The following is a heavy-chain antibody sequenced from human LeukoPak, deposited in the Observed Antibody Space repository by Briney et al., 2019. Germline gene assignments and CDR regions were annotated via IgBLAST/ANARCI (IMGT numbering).Heavy chain of an antibody. D-gene: IGHD6-19*01. CDR1: GFTFDDYA. CDR3: AREAFGIAVAGSNAFDI. V-gene: IGHV3-9*01. Sequence: PGGSLRLSCAASGFTFDDYATHWVRQAPGKGLEWVSGISWNSGSIGYADSVKGRFTISRDNAKNSLYLQMNSLRAEDTAVYYCAREAFGIAVAGSNAFDIWGQGTMVTVSS. J-gene: IGHJ3*02. CDR2: ISWNSGSI.